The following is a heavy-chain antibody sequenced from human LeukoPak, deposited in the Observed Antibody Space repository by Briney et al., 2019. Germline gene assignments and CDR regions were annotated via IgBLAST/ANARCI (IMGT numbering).Heavy chain of an antibody. CDR1: GGSISSGSYY. CDR3: ARGSLAARLNLWVDY. D-gene: IGHD6-6*01. J-gene: IGHJ4*02. V-gene: IGHV4-61*02. Sequence: SQALSLTCTVSGGSISSGSYYWSWIRQPAGTGLEWIGRIYTSGSTNYNPSLKSRVTISVDTSKNQFSLKLSSVTAADTAAYYCARGSLAARLNLWVDYWGQGTLVTVSS. CDR2: IYTSGST.